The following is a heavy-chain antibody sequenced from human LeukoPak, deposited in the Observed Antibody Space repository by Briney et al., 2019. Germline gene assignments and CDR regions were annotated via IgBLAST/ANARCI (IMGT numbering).Heavy chain of an antibody. CDR2: IYHSGST. CDR3: ARPIAVAGLGVFDI. CDR1: GGSISSGGYS. V-gene: IGHV4-30-2*01. Sequence: PSETLSLTCAVSGGSISSGGYSWSWIRQPPGKGLEWIGYIYHSGSTYYNPSLKSRVTISVDRSKNQFSLKLSSVTAADTAVYYCARPIAVAGLGVFDIWGQGTMVTVSS. J-gene: IGHJ3*02. D-gene: IGHD6-19*01.